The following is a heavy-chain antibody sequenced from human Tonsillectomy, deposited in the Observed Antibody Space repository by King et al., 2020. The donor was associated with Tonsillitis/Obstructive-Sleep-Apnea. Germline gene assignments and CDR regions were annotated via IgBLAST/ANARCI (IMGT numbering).Heavy chain of an antibody. V-gene: IGHV3-53*01. D-gene: IGHD2-15*01. J-gene: IGHJ6*03. CDR2: IDSGGST. CDR3: ASGYCSGGSCPHYYYMDV. CDR1: GFTVSNNY. Sequence: VQLVESGGGVIQPGGSLRLSRAASGFTVSNNYMSWVRQAPWKGLEWVSVIDSGGSTYYADSVKGRFTISRDNSKNTVYLKMNSLRAGDAAVYYCASGYCSGGSCPHYYYMDVWGKGTTVTVS.